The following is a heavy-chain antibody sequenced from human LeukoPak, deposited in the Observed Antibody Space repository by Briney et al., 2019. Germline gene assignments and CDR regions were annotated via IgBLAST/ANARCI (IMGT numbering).Heavy chain of an antibody. CDR2: IYSGGST. CDR1: GGSFSDYY. D-gene: IGHD3-10*01. CDR3: ARERVRGVIGYYYYYGMDV. V-gene: IGHV3-53*01. J-gene: IGHJ6*02. Sequence: ETLSLTCAVYGGSFSDYYWSWIRQPPGKGLEWVSVIYSGGSTYYADSVKGRFTISRDNSKNTLYLQMNSLRAEDTAVYYCARERVRGVIGYYYYYGMDVWGQGTTVTVSS.